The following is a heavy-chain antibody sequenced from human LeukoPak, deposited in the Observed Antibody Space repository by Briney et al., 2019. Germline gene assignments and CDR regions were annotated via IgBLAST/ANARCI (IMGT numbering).Heavy chain of an antibody. Sequence: PSQTLSLTCTVSGDSISSGDYYWSWIRQPAGKGLEWIGRISSSGSTNYDPSLKSRVTISVDTSKNQFSLKLSSVTAADTAVYFCARGPYSYDSSGAFDIWGQGTMVTVSS. D-gene: IGHD3-22*01. CDR2: ISSSGST. CDR1: GDSISSGDYY. J-gene: IGHJ3*02. CDR3: ARGPYSYDSSGAFDI. V-gene: IGHV4-61*02.